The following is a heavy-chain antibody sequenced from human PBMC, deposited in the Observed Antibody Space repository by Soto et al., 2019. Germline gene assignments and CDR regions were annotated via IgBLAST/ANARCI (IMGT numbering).Heavy chain of an antibody. CDR1: GDTFKNCV. Sequence: QVQVVQSGVEVRRPGSSVKVSCKASGDTFKNCVISWVRQAPGQGLEWMGGIIPLFGTTDFAQRFQGRLTITTDEAPTTAYMELSRLRSEDTATYYCAAELGLGKLSVVWGQGNTVSVSS. CDR2: IIPLFGTT. V-gene: IGHV1-69*01. D-gene: IGHD3-16*02. J-gene: IGHJ6*02. CDR3: AAELGLGKLSVV.